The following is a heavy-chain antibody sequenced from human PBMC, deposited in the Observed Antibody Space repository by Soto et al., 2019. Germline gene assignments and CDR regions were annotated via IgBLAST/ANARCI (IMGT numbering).Heavy chain of an antibody. V-gene: IGHV1-69*12. CDR2: IIPIFGTA. CDR1: GGTFSSYA. D-gene: IGHD3-3*01. CDR3: ARVDVGVVRYYYYGMDV. Sequence: QVQLVQSGAEVKKPGSSVKVSCKASGGTFSSYAISWVRQAPGQGLEWMGGIIPIFGTANYAQKFQGRVKITADESTSTAYMELSSLRSEDTAVYYCARVDVGVVRYYYYGMDVWGQGTTVTVSS. J-gene: IGHJ6*02.